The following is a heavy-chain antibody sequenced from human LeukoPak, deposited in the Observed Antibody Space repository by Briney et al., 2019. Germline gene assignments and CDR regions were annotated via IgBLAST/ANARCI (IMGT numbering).Heavy chain of an antibody. CDR2: ISSSSSYI. J-gene: IGHJ6*02. D-gene: IGHD5-12*01. V-gene: IGHV3-21*01. CDR3: ARDYDATSGMDV. Sequence: PGGSLRLSCAGSGFTFSSYSMNWVRQAPGKGLEWVSSISSSSSYIYYADSVKGRFTISRDNAKNSLYLQMNSLRAEDTAVYYCARDYDATSGMDVWGQGTTVTVSS. CDR1: GFTFSSYS.